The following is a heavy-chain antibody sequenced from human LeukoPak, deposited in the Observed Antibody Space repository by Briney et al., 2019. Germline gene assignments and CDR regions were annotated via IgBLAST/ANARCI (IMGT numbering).Heavy chain of an antibody. V-gene: IGHV3-33*08. D-gene: IGHD2-21*02. CDR3: ARDAAYWFRWRLYYFDY. Sequence: GGSLRLSCAASGFTFSSYGMHWVRQAPGKGLEWVALIGHDGADKYYADSVKGRFLISRDNAKNSLYLQMNSLRAEDTAVYYCARDAAYWFRWRLYYFDYWGQGTLVTVSS. CDR2: IGHDGADK. CDR1: GFTFSSYG. J-gene: IGHJ4*02.